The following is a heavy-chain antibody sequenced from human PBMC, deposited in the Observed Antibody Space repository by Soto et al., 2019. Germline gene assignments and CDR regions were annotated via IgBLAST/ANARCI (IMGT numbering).Heavy chain of an antibody. CDR1: GYTFTSYG. Sequence: GASVKVSWKASGYTFTSYGISWVRQAPGQGLEWMGWISAYNGNTNYAQKLQGRVTMTTDTSTSTAYMELRSLRSDDTAVYYCARDRRFLEWHSTQQRRDYYYHYGMDVWGQGTTVTVSS. CDR3: ARDRRFLEWHSTQQRRDYYYHYGMDV. D-gene: IGHD3-3*01. V-gene: IGHV1-18*01. CDR2: ISAYNGNT. J-gene: IGHJ6*02.